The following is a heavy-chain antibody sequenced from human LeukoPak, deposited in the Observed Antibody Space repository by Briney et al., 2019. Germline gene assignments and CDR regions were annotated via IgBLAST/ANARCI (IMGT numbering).Heavy chain of an antibody. V-gene: IGHV3-21*01. CDR2: ISSSSSYI. CDR1: GFTFSSYS. D-gene: IGHD7-27*01. J-gene: IGHJ3*02. Sequence: GGSLRLSCAASGFTFSSYSMNWVRQAPGKGLEWVSSISSSSSYIYYADSVKGRFTISRDNAKNSLYLRMNSLRAEDTAVYYCARVTGVVGAFDIWGQGTMVTVSS. CDR3: ARVTGVVGAFDI.